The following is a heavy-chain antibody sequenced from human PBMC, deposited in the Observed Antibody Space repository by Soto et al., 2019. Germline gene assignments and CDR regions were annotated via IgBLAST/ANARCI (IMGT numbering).Heavy chain of an antibody. V-gene: IGHV1-69*01. Sequence: QVQLVQSGAEVKKPGSSVKVSCKASGGSFNNYAVTWVRQAPGQGLEWMGGIIPSSGTPNYAQRFQGRVTITADESTSTVCMELSSLRSEDTALYYCASSYGPSWYGYYWGQGTLVTVSS. CDR1: GGSFNNYA. D-gene: IGHD6-13*01. CDR2: IIPSSGTP. CDR3: ASSYGPSWYGYY. J-gene: IGHJ4*02.